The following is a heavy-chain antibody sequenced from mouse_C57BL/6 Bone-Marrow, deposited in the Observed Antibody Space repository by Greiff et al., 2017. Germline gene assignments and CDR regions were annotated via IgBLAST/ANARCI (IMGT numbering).Heavy chain of an antibody. V-gene: IGHV1-7*01. J-gene: IGHJ4*01. D-gene: IGHD1-3*01. CDR3: ANNFSLDY. CDR1: GFTFTSYW. CDR2: INPSSGYT. Sequence: QVHLQQSGAALAQPADSVKLSCKASGFTFTSYWMHWVQQRPGQGLEWIGYINPSSGYTKYNQKIKDLATLTADKSSNTAYMQLSRLAYEAAVVYYSANNFSLDYWGQGTTVTVSS.